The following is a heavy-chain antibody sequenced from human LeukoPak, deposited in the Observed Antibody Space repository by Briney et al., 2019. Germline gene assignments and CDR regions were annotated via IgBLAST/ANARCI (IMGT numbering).Heavy chain of an antibody. CDR3: ATSLEPRWHLVKY. Sequence: ASVKVSCKASGYTFTGYCMHWVRQAPGKGLEWMGGFDPEDGETIYAQKFQGRVTMTEDTSTDTAYMELSSLRSEDTAVYYCATSLEPRWHLVKYWGQGTLVTVSS. CDR2: FDPEDGET. J-gene: IGHJ4*02. D-gene: IGHD5-24*01. V-gene: IGHV1-24*01. CDR1: GYTFTGYC.